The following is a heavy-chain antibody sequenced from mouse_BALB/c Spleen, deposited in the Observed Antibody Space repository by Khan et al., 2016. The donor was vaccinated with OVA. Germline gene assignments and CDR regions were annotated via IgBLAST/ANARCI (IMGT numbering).Heavy chain of an antibody. J-gene: IGHJ4*01. D-gene: IGHD2-12*01. Sequence: EVQLQESGPGLVKPSQSLSLTCTVTGYSITSDYAWNWIRQFPGNKLEWMGYISSTGSTSYNPSLKSRISITRDTSKNQFFLQLKSVTTEDTATYYWASYIYLSYGYALDFWGRGTSVTVSS. CDR1: GYSITSDYA. CDR2: ISSTGST. CDR3: ASYIYLSYGYALDF. V-gene: IGHV3-2*02.